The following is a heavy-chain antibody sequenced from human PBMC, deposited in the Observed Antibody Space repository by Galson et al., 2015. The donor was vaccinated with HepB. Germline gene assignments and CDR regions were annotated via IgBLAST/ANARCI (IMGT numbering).Heavy chain of an antibody. CDR2: ISYDGSNK. Sequence: SLRLSCAASGFTFSSYAMHWVRQAPGKGLEWVAVISYDGSNKYYADSVKGRFTISRANSKNTLYLQMNSLRAEDTAVYYCARDHGYYYDSSGSEAFDIWGQGTMVTVSS. D-gene: IGHD3-22*01. J-gene: IGHJ3*02. CDR3: ARDHGYYYDSSGSEAFDI. V-gene: IGHV3-30*04. CDR1: GFTFSSYA.